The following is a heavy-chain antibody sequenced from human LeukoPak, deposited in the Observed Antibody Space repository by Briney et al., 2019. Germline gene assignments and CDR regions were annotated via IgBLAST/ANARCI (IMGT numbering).Heavy chain of an antibody. V-gene: IGHV4-4*07. Sequence: SETLSLTCTVSGGSISSYYWSWIRQPAGKGLEWIGRIYTSGSTNYNPSLKSRVTMSVDTSKNQFSLKLSSVTAADTAVYYCAREYYDSSGYIPLRAFDIWGQGTMVTVSS. CDR3: AREYYDSSGYIPLRAFDI. D-gene: IGHD3-22*01. CDR2: IYTSGST. CDR1: GGSISSYY. J-gene: IGHJ3*02.